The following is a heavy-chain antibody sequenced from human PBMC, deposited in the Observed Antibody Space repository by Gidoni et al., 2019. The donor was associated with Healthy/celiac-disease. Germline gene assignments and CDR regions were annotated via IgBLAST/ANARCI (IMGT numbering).Heavy chain of an antibody. J-gene: IGHJ6*02. V-gene: IGHV1-18*01. CDR1: GYTFTSYG. Sequence: QVQLVQSGAEVKKPGASVKVSCKASGYTFTSYGISWVRQAPGQGLEWMGWISAYNGNTNYAQKLQGRVTMTTDTSTSTAYMELRSLRSDDTAVYYCARGAGYCSSTSCYDYYYGMDVWGQGTTVTVSS. CDR2: ISAYNGNT. D-gene: IGHD2-2*01. CDR3: ARGAGYCSSTSCYDYYYGMDV.